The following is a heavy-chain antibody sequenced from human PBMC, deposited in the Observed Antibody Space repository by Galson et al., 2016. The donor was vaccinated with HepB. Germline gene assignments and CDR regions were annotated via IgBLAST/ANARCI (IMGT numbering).Heavy chain of an antibody. Sequence: SVKVSCKAPGGTFSSYAISWVRQAPGQGLEWMGGIIPTFGTANYAQNFQGRVTVTADESTSTAYMELSSLRSEDTAVYYCARTGGITMVRVVPGYYGMDVWGQGTTVTVSS. CDR1: GGTFSSYA. D-gene: IGHD3-10*01. V-gene: IGHV1-69*13. CDR2: IIPTFGTA. J-gene: IGHJ6*02. CDR3: ARTGGITMVRVVPGYYGMDV.